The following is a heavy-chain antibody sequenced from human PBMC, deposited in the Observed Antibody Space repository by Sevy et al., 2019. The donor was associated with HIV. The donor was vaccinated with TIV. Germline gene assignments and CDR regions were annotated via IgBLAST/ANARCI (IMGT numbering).Heavy chain of an antibody. CDR1: GFTFSSYG. J-gene: IGHJ4*02. V-gene: IGHV3-30*18. Sequence: GGSLRLSCVASGFTFSSYGMHWVRQAPGKGLEWVAVISYDGSNKYYADSVKGRFTISRDNSKNTLYLQMNSLRAEDTAVYYCAKSPRWNGGDYFDYWGQGTLVTVSS. CDR3: AKSPRWNGGDYFDY. D-gene: IGHD1-1*01. CDR2: ISYDGSNK.